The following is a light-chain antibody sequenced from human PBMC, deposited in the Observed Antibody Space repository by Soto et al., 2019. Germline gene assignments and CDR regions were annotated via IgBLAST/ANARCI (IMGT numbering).Light chain of an antibody. J-gene: IGLJ1*01. CDR1: SSDVGGYKY. CDR2: DVS. V-gene: IGLV2-14*01. Sequence: QFALTQPASVSGSPGQSITISCTGPSSDVGGYKYVSWYQHHPGKGPKLMLYDVSNRPSGVSNRCSGSKSGNTASLTISGLQAEDEADYYCSSYTSSTTYVFGTGTKVTVL. CDR3: SSYTSSTTYV.